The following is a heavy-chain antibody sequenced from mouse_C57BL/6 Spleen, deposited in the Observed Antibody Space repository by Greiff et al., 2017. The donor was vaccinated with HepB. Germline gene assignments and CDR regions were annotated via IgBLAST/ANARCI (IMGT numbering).Heavy chain of an antibody. CDR1: GYTFTDYY. CDR2: IYPGSGNT. Sequence: VQLQQSGAELVRPGASVKLSCKASGYTFTDYYINWVKQRPGQGLEWIARIYPGSGNTYYNEKFKGKATLTAEKSSSTAYMQLSSLTSEDSAVYFCARWGSRYFDVWGTGTTVTVSS. CDR3: ARWGSRYFDV. V-gene: IGHV1-76*01. J-gene: IGHJ1*03. D-gene: IGHD1-1*02.